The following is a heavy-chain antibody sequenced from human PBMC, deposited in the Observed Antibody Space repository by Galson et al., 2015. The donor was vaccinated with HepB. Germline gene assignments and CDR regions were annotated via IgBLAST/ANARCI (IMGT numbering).Heavy chain of an antibody. J-gene: IGHJ4*02. Sequence: PALVKPTQTLTLTCTFSGFSLSTSGVGVGWIRQPPGKALEWLALIYWDDDKRYSPSLKSRLTITKDTSKNQVVLTMTNMDPVDTATYYCARSGGGVVVFDYWGQGTLVTVSS. V-gene: IGHV2-5*02. CDR3: ARSGGGVVVFDY. CDR1: GFSLSTSGVG. CDR2: IYWDDDK. D-gene: IGHD3-22*01.